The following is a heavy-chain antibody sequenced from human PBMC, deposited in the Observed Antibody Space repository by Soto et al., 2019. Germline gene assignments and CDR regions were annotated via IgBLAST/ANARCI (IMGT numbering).Heavy chain of an antibody. V-gene: IGHV3-74*01. J-gene: IGHJ6*02. CDR2: INSDGSST. CDR3: ARVSPYSNYPAYYYGMDV. D-gene: IGHD4-4*01. Sequence: SCAASGFTFSSYWMHWVRQAPGKGLVWVSRINSDGSSTSYADSVKGRFTISRDNAKNTLYLQMNSLRAEDTAVYYCARVSPYSNYPAYYYGMDVWGQGTTVTVYS. CDR1: GFTFSSYW.